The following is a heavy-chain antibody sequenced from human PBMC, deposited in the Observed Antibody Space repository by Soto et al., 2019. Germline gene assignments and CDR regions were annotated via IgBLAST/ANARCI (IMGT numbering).Heavy chain of an antibody. Sequence: EVQLVESGGGLVQPGRSLRLSCAASGFTFDDYAMHWVRQAPGKGLEWVSGISWNSGSIGYADSVKGRFTISRDNAKNSLYLQMNRLRAEDTALYYCAKALTSGWDHDAFDIWGQGTMVTVSS. V-gene: IGHV3-9*01. J-gene: IGHJ3*02. CDR1: GFTFDDYA. D-gene: IGHD6-19*01. CDR3: AKALTSGWDHDAFDI. CDR2: ISWNSGSI.